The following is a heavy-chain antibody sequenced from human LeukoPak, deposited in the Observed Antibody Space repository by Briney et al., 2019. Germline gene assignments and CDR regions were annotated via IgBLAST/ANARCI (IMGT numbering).Heavy chain of an antibody. CDR1: GFTFSDYY. Sequence: RPGGSLRLSCAASGFTFSDYYMSWIRQAPGKGLEWVSSISSSGSTIYYADSVKGRFTISRDNAKNSLYLQMNSLRAEDTAVYYCARAPRVTVYYGMDVWGQGTTVTVSS. D-gene: IGHD4-11*01. CDR3: ARAPRVTVYYGMDV. V-gene: IGHV3-11*01. J-gene: IGHJ6*02. CDR2: ISSSGSTI.